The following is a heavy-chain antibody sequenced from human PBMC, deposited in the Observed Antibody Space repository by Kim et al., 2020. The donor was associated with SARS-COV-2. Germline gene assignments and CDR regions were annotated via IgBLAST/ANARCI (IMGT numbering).Heavy chain of an antibody. J-gene: IGHJ4*02. V-gene: IGHV3-48*02. CDR2: I. D-gene: IGHD1-1*01. CDR3: ARDAWNANDY. Sequence: IYYADSVKGRFTISSDKAKNSLYLQMNSLRDEDTAVYYCARDAWNANDYWGQGTLVTVSS.